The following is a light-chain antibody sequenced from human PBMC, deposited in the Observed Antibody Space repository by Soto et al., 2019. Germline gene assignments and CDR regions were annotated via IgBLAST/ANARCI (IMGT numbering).Light chain of an antibody. V-gene: IGLV2-14*01. CDR3: SSYTSSSALV. CDR2: DVS. J-gene: IGLJ1*01. Sequence: QSVLTQPASVSGSPGQSITISCTGTSSDVGGYNYVSWYQQHTGKAPKLMLYDVSNRPSGVSNRFSGSKSGNTASLTISGLQAEDEADYYCSSYTSSSALVFGTGTKLTVL. CDR1: SSDVGGYNY.